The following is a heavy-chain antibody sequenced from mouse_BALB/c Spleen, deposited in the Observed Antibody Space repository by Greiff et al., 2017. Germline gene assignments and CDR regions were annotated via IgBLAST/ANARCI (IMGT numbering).Heavy chain of an antibody. D-gene: IGHD1-2*01. Sequence: EVQVVESGGGLVQPGGSRKLSCAASGFTFSSFGMHWVRQAPEKGLEWVAYISSGSSTIYYADTVKGRFTISRDNPKNTLFLQMTSLRSEDTAMYYCASFTTAPYAMDYWGQGTSVTVSS. CDR3: ASFTTAPYAMDY. J-gene: IGHJ4*01. CDR1: GFTFSSFG. V-gene: IGHV5-17*02. CDR2: ISSGSSTI.